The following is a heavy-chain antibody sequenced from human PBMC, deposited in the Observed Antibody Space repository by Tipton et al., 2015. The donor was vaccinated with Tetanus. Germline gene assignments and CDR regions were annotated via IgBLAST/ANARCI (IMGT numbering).Heavy chain of an antibody. V-gene: IGHV4-39*02. CDR1: GSSMSSSDYY. J-gene: IGHJ4*03. D-gene: IGHD5/OR15-5a*01. Sequence: TLSLTCTVSGSSMSSSDYYWDWIRQPPGTGLEWIGSISSSGRTYYSPSLKSRVTMSVDTSKKHFSLRLGSAIAADTAIYYCARLREIVSRSGWALDYWGQGALVTVSS. CDR3: ARLREIVSRSGWALDY. CDR2: ISSSGRT.